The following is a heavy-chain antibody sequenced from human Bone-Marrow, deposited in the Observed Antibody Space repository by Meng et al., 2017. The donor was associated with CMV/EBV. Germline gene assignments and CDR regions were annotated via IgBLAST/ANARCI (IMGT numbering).Heavy chain of an antibody. D-gene: IGHD3-16*01. V-gene: IGHV1-3*02. J-gene: IGHJ5*01. CDR3: ATAWGLGWFDS. Sequence: ASVKVSCKASGYTFTSYAMHWVRQAPGQRLEWMGWSNAGNGNTKYSQEFQGRVTITRNTSASTAYMELGNLRSEDTSVYYCATAWGLGWFDSWGQGTLVTVSS. CDR1: GYTFTSYA. CDR2: SNAGNGNT.